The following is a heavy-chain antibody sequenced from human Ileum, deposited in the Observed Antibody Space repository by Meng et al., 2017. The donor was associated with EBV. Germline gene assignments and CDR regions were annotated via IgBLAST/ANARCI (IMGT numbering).Heavy chain of an antibody. D-gene: IGHD3/OR15-3a*01. V-gene: IGHV1-3*04. J-gene: IGHJ4*02. CDR2: INTDNGET. Sequence: QYQLVQSGADVKKPGASVKLSCKASGYTFTRYPIHWVRQAPGQRPEWMGWINTDNGETEFSQKFQGRVTITRDTSATTAYMELISLRSEDTAVYYCASRPGFNIGPFDFWGQGTLVTVSS. CDR1: GYTFTRYP. CDR3: ASRPGFNIGPFDF.